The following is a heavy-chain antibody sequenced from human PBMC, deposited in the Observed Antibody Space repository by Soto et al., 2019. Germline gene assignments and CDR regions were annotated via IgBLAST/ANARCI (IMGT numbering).Heavy chain of an antibody. V-gene: IGHV1-18*01. J-gene: IGHJ5*02. Sequence: GASVKVSCKASGYAFTNYGITWVRQAPGQGLEWMGWISASNGNTNYAQNLQGRVTMTTDTSTSMIYMDLRSLRSDDTAVYYCARGIAAAGAYNWFDPWGQGTLVTVSS. CDR3: ARGIAAAGAYNWFDP. CDR2: ISASNGNT. CDR1: GYAFTNYG. D-gene: IGHD6-13*01.